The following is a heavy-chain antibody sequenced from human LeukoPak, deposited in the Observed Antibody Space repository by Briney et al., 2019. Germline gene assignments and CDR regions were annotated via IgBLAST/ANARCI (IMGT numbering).Heavy chain of an antibody. V-gene: IGHV4-39*01. D-gene: IGHD4/OR15-4a*01. J-gene: IGHJ4*02. Sequence: RPSETLTLTCIVSGDSIRSSGYYWGWIRQPPGKGLEWIGSMFYGETTSYSPSLQSRVTISLDTSKNQFSLRLNSVTAADTAVYYCARLERSRMDGAQYWGQGTLVTVSS. CDR2: MFYGETT. CDR1: GDSIRSSGYY. CDR3: ARLERSRMDGAQY.